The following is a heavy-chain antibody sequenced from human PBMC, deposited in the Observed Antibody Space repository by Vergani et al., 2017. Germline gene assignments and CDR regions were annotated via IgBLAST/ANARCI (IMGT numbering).Heavy chain of an antibody. CDR1: GFPFSSYS. V-gene: IGHV3-21*01. CDR2: ISSSSSYI. D-gene: IGHD6-13*01. Sequence: VQLVESGGGLVKPGGSLRLSCAASGFPFSSYSMNWVRQAPGKGREWVSSISSSSSYIYYADSVKGRFTISRDNAKNSLYLQMNSLRAEDTAVYYCARAYSSSWYTDYWGQGTLVTVSS. J-gene: IGHJ4*02. CDR3: ARAYSSSWYTDY.